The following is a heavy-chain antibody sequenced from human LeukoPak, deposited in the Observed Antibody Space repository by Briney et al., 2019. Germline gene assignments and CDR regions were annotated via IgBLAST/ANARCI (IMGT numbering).Heavy chain of an antibody. CDR2: INPNSGGT. J-gene: IGHJ6*02. V-gene: IGHV1-2*02. D-gene: IGHD3-9*01. Sequence: ASVKVSCKASGYTFTGYYMHWVRQAPGQGLEWMGWINPNSGGTNYAQKFQGRVTMTRDTSISTAYMELSRLRSDDTAVYYCARARLRYFDWLLYYYYYGMDVWGQGTTVTVSS. CDR3: ARARLRYFDWLLYYYYYGMDV. CDR1: GYTFTGYY.